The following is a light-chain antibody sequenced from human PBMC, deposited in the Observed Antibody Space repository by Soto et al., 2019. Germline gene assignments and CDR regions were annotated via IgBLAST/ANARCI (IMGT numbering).Light chain of an antibody. V-gene: IGLV1-40*01. CDR3: QSYDSSLSAYVV. Sequence: QSVLTQPPSVSGAPGQRVTISCTENSSNIGAGYDVHWYQQLPGTAPKLLIYGNSNRPSGVPDRFSGSKSGTSASLAITGLQAEDEAEYYCQSYDSSLSAYVVFGGGTKLTVL. J-gene: IGLJ2*01. CDR2: GNS. CDR1: SSNIGAGYD.